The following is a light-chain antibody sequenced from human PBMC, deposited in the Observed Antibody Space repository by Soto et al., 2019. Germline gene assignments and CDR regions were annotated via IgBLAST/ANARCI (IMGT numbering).Light chain of an antibody. J-gene: IGLJ1*01. CDR3: SSYTSFSTYV. V-gene: IGLV2-14*01. Sequence: QSALTQPASVSGSPGQSITISCTGTSSDVGGYNYVSWYQQHPGKAPKLMIYEVSNRPSGVSNRFSGSKSDNTASLTISGLQAEDEADYYCSSYTSFSTYVLGTGTKVTVL. CDR1: SSDVGGYNY. CDR2: EVS.